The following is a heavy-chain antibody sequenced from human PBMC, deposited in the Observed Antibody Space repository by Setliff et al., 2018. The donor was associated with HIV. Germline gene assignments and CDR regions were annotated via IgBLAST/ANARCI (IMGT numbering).Heavy chain of an antibody. Sequence: ASVKVSCKASGYSFSSYGIGWVRLAPGQGLEWMGWMSTDNGNTNYAQKVQGRATMTTDTGTRTAYMELRSLRSDDTAMYYCARMRGGHNIREGAFDIWGQGTMVTVSS. J-gene: IGHJ3*02. CDR3: ARMRGGHNIREGAFDI. CDR1: GYSFSSYG. V-gene: IGHV1-18*01. CDR2: MSTDNGNT. D-gene: IGHD1-20*01.